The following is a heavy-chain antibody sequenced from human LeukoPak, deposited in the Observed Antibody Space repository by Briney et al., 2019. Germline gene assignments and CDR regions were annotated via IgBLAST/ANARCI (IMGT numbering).Heavy chain of an antibody. CDR3: AREGSSSWYGGWFDP. CDR2: INPNSGGT. CDR1: GYTFTGYY. Sequence: ASVKVSCKASGYTFTGYYMHWVRQAPGQGLEWMGWINPNSGGTNYAQKFQGRVTMTRDTSISTAYMELSRLRSDDTAVYYCAREGSSSWYGGWFDPWGQGTLVTVSS. D-gene: IGHD6-13*01. J-gene: IGHJ5*02. V-gene: IGHV1-2*02.